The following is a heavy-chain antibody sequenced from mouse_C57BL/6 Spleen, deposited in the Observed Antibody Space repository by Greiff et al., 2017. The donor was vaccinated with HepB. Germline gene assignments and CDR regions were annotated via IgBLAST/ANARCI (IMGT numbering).Heavy chain of an antibody. Sequence: VQLQQSGPGLVQPSQSLSITCTVSGFSLTSYGVHWVRQSPGKGLEWLGVIWSGGSTDYNAAFISRLSISKDNSKSQVFFKMNSLQADDTAIYYCAGYDYDGDYYAMDYWGQGTSVTVSS. D-gene: IGHD2-4*01. J-gene: IGHJ4*01. V-gene: IGHV2-2*01. CDR1: GFSLTSYG. CDR2: IWSGGST. CDR3: AGYDYDGDYYAMDY.